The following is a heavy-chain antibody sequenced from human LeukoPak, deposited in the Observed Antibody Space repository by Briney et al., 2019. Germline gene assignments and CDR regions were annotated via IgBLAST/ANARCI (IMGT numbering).Heavy chain of an antibody. J-gene: IGHJ4*02. CDR3: ARLRSYSSSGYVCDF. V-gene: IGHV4-4*09. Sequence: PSETLSLTCTVSGGSISSYYWSWLRQPAGKGLEWIGYIYISGSTNYNPSLNRRGTISVDTSKHQFSLKLSSVTAADAAVYYCARLRSYSSSGYVCDFWGQGTLVTVSS. CDR2: IYISGST. D-gene: IGHD6-13*01. CDR1: GGSISSYY.